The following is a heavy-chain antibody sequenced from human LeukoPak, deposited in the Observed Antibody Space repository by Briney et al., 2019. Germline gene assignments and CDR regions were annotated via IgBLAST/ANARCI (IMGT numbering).Heavy chain of an antibody. CDR1: GGSISSSSYY. D-gene: IGHD2-2*01. CDR2: IYYSGSA. J-gene: IGHJ4*02. V-gene: IGHV4-39*01. CDR3: ARHWGSTSSGVDY. Sequence: SETLSLTCSVSGGSISSSSYYWGWIRQPPGKGLEWIGSIYYSGSAYYNPSLKSRVTISVDTSKNHFSLKLSSMTAADTAVYYCARHWGSTSSGVDYWGQGTLVTVSS.